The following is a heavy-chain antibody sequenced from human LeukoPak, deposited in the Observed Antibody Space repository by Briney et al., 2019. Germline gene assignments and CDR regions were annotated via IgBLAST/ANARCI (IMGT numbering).Heavy chain of an antibody. CDR1: GFAFSSYA. CDR3: AKDGRYSYGPEYDY. J-gene: IGHJ4*02. Sequence: GGSLRLSCAASGFAFSSYAMSWVRQAPGKGLEWVSAISGSGGSTYYADSVKGRFTISRDNSKNTPYLQMNNLRAEDTAVYYCAKDGRYSYGPEYDYWGQGTLVTVSS. V-gene: IGHV3-23*01. D-gene: IGHD5-18*01. CDR2: ISGSGGST.